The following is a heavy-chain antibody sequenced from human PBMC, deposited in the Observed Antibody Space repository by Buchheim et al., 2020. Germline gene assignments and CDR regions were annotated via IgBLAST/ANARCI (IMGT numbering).Heavy chain of an antibody. D-gene: IGHD3-16*02. CDR2: IYPGDSDT. CDR1: GYSFTSYW. CDR3: ARSNYVWGSYRSQTQTFDY. J-gene: IGHJ4*02. V-gene: IGHV5-51*01. Sequence: EVQLVQSGAEMKKPGESLKISCKGSGYSFTSYWIGWVRQMPGKGLEWMGIIYPGDSDTRYSPSFQGQVTISADKSTSTAYPQWSSLKASDTAMYYCARSNYVWGSYRSQTQTFDYWGQGTL.